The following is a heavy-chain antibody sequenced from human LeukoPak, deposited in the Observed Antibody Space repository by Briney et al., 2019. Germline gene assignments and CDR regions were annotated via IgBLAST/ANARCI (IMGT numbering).Heavy chain of an antibody. CDR2: ISSSSSYI. D-gene: IGHD6-6*01. Sequence: GGSLRLSCAASGFTFSSYSMNWVRQAPGKGLEWVSSISSSSSYIYYADSVKGRFTISRDNAKNSLYLQMNSLRAEDTAVYYXXGEKQLVPDAFDIWGQGTMVTVSS. J-gene: IGHJ3*02. CDR3: XGEKQLVPDAFDI. CDR1: GFTFSSYS. V-gene: IGHV3-21*01.